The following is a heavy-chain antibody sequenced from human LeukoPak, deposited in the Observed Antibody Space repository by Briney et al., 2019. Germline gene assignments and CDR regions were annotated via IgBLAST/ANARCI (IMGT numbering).Heavy chain of an antibody. V-gene: IGHV1-69*04. CDR2: IIPILGIA. CDR1: GGTFSSYA. J-gene: IGHJ4*02. D-gene: IGHD2-15*01. Sequence: SVKVSCKASGGTFSSYAISWVRQAPGQGLEWMGRIIPILGIANYAQKFQGRVTITADKSTSTAYMELSSLRSEDTAVYYCARDSCCGGSCYSNWGQGTLVTVSS. CDR3: ARDSCCGGSCYSN.